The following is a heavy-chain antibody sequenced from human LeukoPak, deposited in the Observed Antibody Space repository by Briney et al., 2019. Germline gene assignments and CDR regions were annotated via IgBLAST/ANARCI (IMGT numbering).Heavy chain of an antibody. CDR1: GFTFSTYN. V-gene: IGHV3-49*03. J-gene: IGHJ4*02. CDR2: IRNKVYGGTT. Sequence: GGSLRLSCAASGFTFSTYNMSWFRQAPGKGLEWVGFIRNKVYGGTTEYAASVKGRFTISRDDSKSIAYLQMDSLKTEDTAVYYCIRGGLGVVRGVNRDYWGQGTLVTVSS. D-gene: IGHD3-10*01. CDR3: IRGGLGVVRGVNRDY.